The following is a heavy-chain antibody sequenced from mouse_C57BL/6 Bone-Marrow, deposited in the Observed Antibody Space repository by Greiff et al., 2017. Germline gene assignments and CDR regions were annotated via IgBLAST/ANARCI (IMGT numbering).Heavy chain of an antibody. J-gene: IGHJ1*03. CDR2: IYPGDGDT. D-gene: IGHD1-1*01. V-gene: IGHV1-80*01. CDR3: ARRNYYGSSYWYFDV. CDR1: GYAFSSYW. Sequence: VQLQQSGAELVKPGASVTISCKASGYAFSSYWMNWVKQWPGKGLEWIGQIYPGDGDTNYNGKFKGKATLTADKSSSTADMQLSSLTSEDSAVYFCARRNYYGSSYWYFDVWGTGTTVTVAS.